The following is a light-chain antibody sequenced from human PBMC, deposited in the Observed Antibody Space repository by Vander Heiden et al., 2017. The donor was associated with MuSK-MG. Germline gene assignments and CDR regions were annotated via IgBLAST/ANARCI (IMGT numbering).Light chain of an antibody. CDR2: GKN. V-gene: IGLV3-19*01. CDR3: NSRDNSSNHPVV. J-gene: IGLJ2*01. Sequence: SSELTQDPAVSVALGQTVRITCQGDSLRSYYASWYQQKPGQAPLLVIYGKNNRPSGIPDRLSGSSSGNTASLTITGAQAEDEADYYCNSRDNSSNHPVVFGGGTKLTVL. CDR1: SLRSYY.